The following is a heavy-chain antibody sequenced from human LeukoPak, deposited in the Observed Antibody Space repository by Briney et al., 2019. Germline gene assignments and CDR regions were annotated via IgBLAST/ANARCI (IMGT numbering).Heavy chain of an antibody. CDR1: GFDSSDYS. J-gene: IGHJ4*02. CDR2: ISSSSNDI. Sequence: PGGSLRLSCAASGFDSSDYSMNWVRQTTGNGLETVSSISSSSNDIYYADSLKGRFTISRDNAKSSVYLQMNSLGADDTAVYYCARGGQRFGELLFDYWGQGSLVTVSS. D-gene: IGHD3-10*01. CDR3: ARGGQRFGELLFDY. V-gene: IGHV3-21*01.